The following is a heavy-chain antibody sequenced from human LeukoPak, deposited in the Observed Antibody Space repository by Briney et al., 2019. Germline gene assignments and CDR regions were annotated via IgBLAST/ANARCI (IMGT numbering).Heavy chain of an antibody. Sequence: SETLSLTCIVSGGSISSYYWSWIRQPPGKGLEWIGYIYYSGSTNYNPSLKSRVTISVDTSKNQFSLKLSSVAAADTAVYYCARSGYSYGRFDYWGQGTLVTVSS. CDR2: IYYSGST. J-gene: IGHJ4*02. V-gene: IGHV4-59*01. CDR3: ARSGYSYGRFDY. CDR1: GGSISSYY. D-gene: IGHD5-18*01.